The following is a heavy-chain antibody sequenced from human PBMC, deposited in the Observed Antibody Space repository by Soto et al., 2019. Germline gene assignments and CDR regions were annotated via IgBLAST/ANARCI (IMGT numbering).Heavy chain of an antibody. D-gene: IGHD4-17*01. CDR1: GFIFSTYA. V-gene: IGHV3-23*01. Sequence: PGGSLRLSCAASGFIFSTYAMNWVRQAPGKGLEWVSAISSSGDSTYYAESVRGRFTISRDNSINTLYLQMRSLRPEDTAVYYCAKPRGYGVFDAVDIWGQGTMVNVS. CDR2: ISSSGDST. J-gene: IGHJ3*02. CDR3: AKPRGYGVFDAVDI.